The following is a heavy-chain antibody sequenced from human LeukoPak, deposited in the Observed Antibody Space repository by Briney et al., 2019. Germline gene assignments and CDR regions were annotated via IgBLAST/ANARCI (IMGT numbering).Heavy chain of an antibody. CDR2: IYYSGST. V-gene: IGHV4-59*01. CDR1: GGSISSYY. Sequence: SETLSLTCTVSGGSISSYYWSWIRQPPGKRLEWIRHIYYSGSTNYNPSLKSRVTISVDTSKNQFSLKLSSVTAADTAVYYCASRSSIWSGYQDTLYYFDSWGQGTLVTVSS. J-gene: IGHJ4*02. D-gene: IGHD3-3*01. CDR3: ASRSSIWSGYQDTLYYFDS.